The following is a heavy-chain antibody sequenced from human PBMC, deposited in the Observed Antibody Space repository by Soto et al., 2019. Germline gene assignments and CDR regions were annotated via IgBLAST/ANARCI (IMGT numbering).Heavy chain of an antibody. D-gene: IGHD1-26*01. Sequence: QVQLQESGPGLVKPSETLSLTCTVSGGSISSYYWSWIRQPPGKGLEWIGYIYYSGSTSYNPSLKSRVTISVDTSKNQFSLKLSSVTAADTAVYYCARSMGATDFDYWGQGTLVTVSS. CDR1: GGSISSYY. J-gene: IGHJ4*02. V-gene: IGHV4-59*01. CDR3: ARSMGATDFDY. CDR2: IYYSGST.